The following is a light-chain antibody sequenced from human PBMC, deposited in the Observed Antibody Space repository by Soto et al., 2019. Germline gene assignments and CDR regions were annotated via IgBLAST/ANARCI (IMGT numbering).Light chain of an antibody. V-gene: IGKV3-15*01. J-gene: IGKJ4*01. Sequence: EIVMTQSPATLSVSPGERATLSCRASQSISSNLAWYQQKPGQAPRLLMFRTSSRATGFPARFSGSGSGTEFNLTISRLEPEDFAVYYCQQYGSSRALTFGGGTKVEIK. CDR1: QSISSN. CDR2: RTS. CDR3: QQYGSSRALT.